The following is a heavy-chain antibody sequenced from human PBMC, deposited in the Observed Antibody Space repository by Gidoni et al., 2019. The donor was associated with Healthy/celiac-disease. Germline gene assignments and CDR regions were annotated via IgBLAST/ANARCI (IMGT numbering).Heavy chain of an antibody. CDR3: ARTTVTTWDWFDP. CDR1: GFTFSDYY. CDR2: ISSSSSYT. V-gene: IGHV3-11*05. J-gene: IGHJ5*02. D-gene: IGHD4-17*01. Sequence: QVQLVESGGGLVKPGGSLRLSCAASGFTFSDYYMSWIRQAPGKGLEWVSYISSSSSYTNYADSVKGRFTISRDNAKNSLYLQMNSLRAEDTAVYYCARTTVTTWDWFDPWGQGTLVTVSS.